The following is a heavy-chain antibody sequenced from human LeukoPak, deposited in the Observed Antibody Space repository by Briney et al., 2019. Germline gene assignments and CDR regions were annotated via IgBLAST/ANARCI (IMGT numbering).Heavy chain of an antibody. J-gene: IGHJ3*02. D-gene: IGHD2-21*02. Sequence: GGSLRLSCAASGFTFSSYAMSWVRQAPGKGLEWVSAISGSGGSTYYADSAKGRFTISRDNSKNTLYLQMNSLRAEDTAVYYCAKDTLAYCGGDCYLDDAFDIWGQGTMVTVSS. CDR3: AKDTLAYCGGDCYLDDAFDI. CDR1: GFTFSSYA. V-gene: IGHV3-23*01. CDR2: ISGSGGST.